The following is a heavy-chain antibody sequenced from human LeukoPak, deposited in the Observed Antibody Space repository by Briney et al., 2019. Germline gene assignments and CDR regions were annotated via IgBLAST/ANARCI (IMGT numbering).Heavy chain of an antibody. D-gene: IGHD2-2*01. CDR2: ISSSSSTI. J-gene: IGHJ4*02. CDR3: ARDTFEYRLPYFDY. V-gene: IGHV3-48*01. CDR1: GFTFSSYS. Sequence: GGSLRLSCAASGFTFSSYSMNWVRQAPGKGLEWVSYISSSSSTIYYADSVKGRFTISRDNAKNSLYLQMNSLRAEDTAVYYCARDTFEYRLPYFDYWGQGTLVTVSS.